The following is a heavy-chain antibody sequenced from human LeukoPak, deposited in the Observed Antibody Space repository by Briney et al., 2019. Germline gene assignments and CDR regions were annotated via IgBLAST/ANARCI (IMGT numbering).Heavy chain of an antibody. CDR3: TRVGYIDEGIDY. J-gene: IGHJ4*02. Sequence: GGSLRLSCVGSGFTFSDKWMSWVRQAPGKGLEWVANIKQDGSKKSYVDSVKGRFTISRDNAKNSLYLQMNSLRAEDTAIYYCTRVGYIDEGIDYWGQGTLVTVSS. D-gene: IGHD5-24*01. CDR2: IKQDGSKK. CDR1: GFTFSDKW. V-gene: IGHV3-7*04.